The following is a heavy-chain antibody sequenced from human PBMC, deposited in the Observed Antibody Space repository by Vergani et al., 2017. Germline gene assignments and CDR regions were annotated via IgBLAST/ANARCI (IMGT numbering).Heavy chain of an antibody. J-gene: IGHJ4*02. CDR2: IKSKTDGGTT. CDR3: TTELELLDFWSGYYRGDY. V-gene: IGHV3-15*01. D-gene: IGHD3-3*01. CDR1: GFTFSNAW. Sequence: EVQLVESGGGLVKPGGSLRLSCAASGFTFSNAWMSWVRQAPGKGLEWVGRIKSKTDGGTTDYAAPVKGRFTISRDDSKNTLYLQMNSLNTEDTAVYYCTTELELLDFWSGYYRGDYWGQGTLVTVSS.